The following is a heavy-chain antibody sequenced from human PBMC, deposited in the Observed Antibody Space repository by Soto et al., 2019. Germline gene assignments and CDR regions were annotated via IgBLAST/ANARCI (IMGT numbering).Heavy chain of an antibody. V-gene: IGHV1-18*01. D-gene: IGHD3-3*01. J-gene: IGHJ3*02. CDR1: GYTFTSYG. CDR2: ISAYNGNT. Sequence: GASVKVSCKASGYTFTSYGISWVRQAPGQGLEWMGWISAYNGNTNYAQKLQGRVTMTTDTSTSTAYMELRSLRSDDTAVSYCASSTYDFFAFDIWGQGTMVTVSS. CDR3: ASSTYDFFAFDI.